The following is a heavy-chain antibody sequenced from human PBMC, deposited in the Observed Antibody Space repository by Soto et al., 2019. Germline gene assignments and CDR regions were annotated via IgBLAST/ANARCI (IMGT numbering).Heavy chain of an antibody. D-gene: IGHD6-6*01. CDR2: ISGSDDST. Sequence: EVQLLESGGGLVQPGESLRLSCAASGFTFSSYAMSWVRQAPGKGLEWVSVISGSDDSTYYADSVKGRFTISRDNSKNPLYLQMNSLRAEDTAVYDCAKRSSSSTFDYWGQGTLVTVSS. V-gene: IGHV3-23*01. CDR3: AKRSSSSTFDY. CDR1: GFTFSSYA. J-gene: IGHJ4*02.